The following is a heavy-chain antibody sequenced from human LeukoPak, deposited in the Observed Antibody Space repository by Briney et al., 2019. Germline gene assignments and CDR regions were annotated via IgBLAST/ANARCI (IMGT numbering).Heavy chain of an antibody. CDR3: ARDAVIGDSSGPIRY. CDR1: GFTFSSYG. CDR2: ISYDGSNK. D-gene: IGHD3-22*01. Sequence: GRSLRLSCAASGFTFSSYGMHWVRQAPGKGLEWVAVISYDGSNKYYADSVKGRFTISRDNSKNTLYLQMNSLRAEDTAVYYCARDAVIGDSSGPIRYWGQGTLVTVSS. J-gene: IGHJ4*02. V-gene: IGHV3-30*03.